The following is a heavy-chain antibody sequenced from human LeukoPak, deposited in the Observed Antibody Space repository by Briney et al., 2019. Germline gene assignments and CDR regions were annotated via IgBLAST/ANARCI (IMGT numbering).Heavy chain of an antibody. CDR2: MNPNSGNT. CDR3: ARHYCSSTSCYYYYGMDV. CDR1: GYTFTSYD. D-gene: IGHD2-2*01. V-gene: IGHV1-8*01. J-gene: IGHJ6*02. Sequence: ASVKVSCKASGYTFTSYDINWVRQATGQGLEWMGWMNPNSGNTGYAQEFQGRVTMTTDTSTSTAYMELRSLRSDDTAVYYCARHYCSSTSCYYYYGMDVWGQGTTVTVSS.